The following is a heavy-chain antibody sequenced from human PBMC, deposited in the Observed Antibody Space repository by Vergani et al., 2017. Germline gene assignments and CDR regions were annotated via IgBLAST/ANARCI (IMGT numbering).Heavy chain of an antibody. D-gene: IGHD3-3*01. Sequence: QVQLQESGPGLVKPSETLSLTCTVSGGSISSYYWSWIRQPAGKGLEWIGRIYTRGSTNYNPSLKSRCTMSVATSKNQFSLKLSSVTAADTAVYYCARGVRNYDFWSGSNWFDPWGQGTLVTVSS. J-gene: IGHJ5*02. CDR1: GGSISSYY. CDR2: IYTRGST. V-gene: IGHV4-4*07. CDR3: ARGVRNYDFWSGSNWFDP.